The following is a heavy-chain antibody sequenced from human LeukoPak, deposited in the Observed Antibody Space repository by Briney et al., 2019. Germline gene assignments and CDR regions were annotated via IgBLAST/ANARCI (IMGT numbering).Heavy chain of an antibody. CDR3: AKRHSDYFFDF. Sequence: PGGSLRLSCAASGFTFNGYAMTWVRQTPGKGLEWVSSIGASGGGTHYADSVKGRFTISRDDSKNTLYLQMSSLRAEDTAVYYCAKRHSDYFFDFWGQGTLVTVSS. J-gene: IGHJ4*02. D-gene: IGHD4-11*01. CDR2: IGASGGGT. V-gene: IGHV3-23*01. CDR1: GFTFNGYA.